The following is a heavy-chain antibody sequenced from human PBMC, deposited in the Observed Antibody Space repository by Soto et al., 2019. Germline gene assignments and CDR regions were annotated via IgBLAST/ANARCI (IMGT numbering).Heavy chain of an antibody. D-gene: IGHD1-26*01. CDR2: ISGSGGST. CDR3: ANSGGLSNRYFDL. Sequence: EVQLLESGGGLVQPGGSLRLSCAASGFTFSSYAMSWVRQAPGKGLEWVSAISGSGGSTYYADSVKGRFTNSRDNPHNTLYLQMNSLGAEDTAVYYSANSGGLSNRYFDLWGRGTLVTVSS. V-gene: IGHV3-23*01. CDR1: GFTFSSYA. J-gene: IGHJ2*01.